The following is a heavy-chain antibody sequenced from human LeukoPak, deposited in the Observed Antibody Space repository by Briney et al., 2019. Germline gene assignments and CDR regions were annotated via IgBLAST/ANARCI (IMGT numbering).Heavy chain of an antibody. CDR1: GFAFSSYA. D-gene: IGHD3-10*01. CDR2: ISGSGGST. J-gene: IGHJ6*04. Sequence: QTGGSLRLSCAASGFAFSSYAMSWVRQAPGKGLEWVSAISGSGGSTYYADSVKGRFTISRDNSKNTLYLQMNSLRAEDTAVYYCAMWGADCYGSGSYYNNYYYGMDVWGKGTTVTVSS. V-gene: IGHV3-23*01. CDR3: AMWGADCYGSGSYYNNYYYGMDV.